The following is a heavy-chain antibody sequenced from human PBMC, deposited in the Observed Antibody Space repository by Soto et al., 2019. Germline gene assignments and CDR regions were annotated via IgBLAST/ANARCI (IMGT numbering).Heavy chain of an antibody. Sequence: QIQLVQSGAEVKKPGASAKVSCKASGYIFNNYGISWMRQVPGQGLEWMGWVNVYNGKSNYTQKFQGRVTMTTDTSTNTAYLEGRSLRSDDTAVYYCARACVIGVGTTSYWGQETLVTVSS. CDR3: ARACVIGVGTTSY. CDR1: GYIFNNYG. D-gene: IGHD3-22*01. V-gene: IGHV1-18*01. CDR2: VNVYNGKS. J-gene: IGHJ4*02.